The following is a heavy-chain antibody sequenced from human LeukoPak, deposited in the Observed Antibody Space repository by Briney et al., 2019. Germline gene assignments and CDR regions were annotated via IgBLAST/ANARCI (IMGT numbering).Heavy chain of an antibody. CDR2: IYYSGST. CDR3: ARGFDFWSGYYRDDAFDI. D-gene: IGHD3-3*01. CDR1: GGSISSYC. Sequence: PSETLSLTCTVSGGSISSYCWSWIRQPPGKGLEWIGYIYYSGSTNYNPSLKSRVTISVDTSKNQFSLKLSSVTAADTAVYYCARGFDFWSGYYRDDAFDIWGQGTMVTVSS. V-gene: IGHV4-59*01. J-gene: IGHJ3*02.